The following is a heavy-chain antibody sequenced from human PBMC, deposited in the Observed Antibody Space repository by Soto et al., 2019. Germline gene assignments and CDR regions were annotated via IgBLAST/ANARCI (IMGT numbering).Heavy chain of an antibody. V-gene: IGHV4-39*01. CDR3: ASYSYGYSYFFDY. D-gene: IGHD5-18*01. Sequence: SETLSLTCTVSGGSISGSSYYWGWIRQPPGKGLEWIGTIYYSGSTYYNPSLKSRVTISVDTSTNQFSLKLSSVTAADTAVYYCASYSYGYSYFFDYWGQGTLVTVPS. CDR1: GGSISGSSYY. J-gene: IGHJ4*02. CDR2: IYYSGST.